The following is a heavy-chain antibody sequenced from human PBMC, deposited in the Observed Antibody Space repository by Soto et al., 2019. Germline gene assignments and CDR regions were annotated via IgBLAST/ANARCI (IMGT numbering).Heavy chain of an antibody. CDR1: GFTLISYW. V-gene: IGHV3-7*01. CDR2: IKQDGSEK. Sequence: LRLSWAGYGFTLISYWMSWVRRAPGKGLEWVANIKQDGSEKYYVDSGKGRFTISRDNAKNSMYLQMNSLRAEDTAVDHCARGFTMITTGGRPAHDYWGQGTLVTVSS. CDR3: ARGFTMITTGGRPAHDY. J-gene: IGHJ4*02. D-gene: IGHD3-22*01.